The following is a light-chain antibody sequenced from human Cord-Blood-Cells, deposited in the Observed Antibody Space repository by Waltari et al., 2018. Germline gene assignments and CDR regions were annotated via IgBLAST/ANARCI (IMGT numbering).Light chain of an antibody. CDR2: DVS. CDR3: SSYTSSSTLV. CDR1: SSDVGGYTY. V-gene: IGLV2-14*03. J-gene: IGLJ1*01. Sequence: QSALPQPASVSGSPGQSLTISCTGTSSDVGGYTYVSWYQQHPGKAPKLMIYDVSNRPSGVSNRFSGSKSGNTASLTISGLQAEDEADYYCSSYTSSSTLVFGTGTKVTVL.